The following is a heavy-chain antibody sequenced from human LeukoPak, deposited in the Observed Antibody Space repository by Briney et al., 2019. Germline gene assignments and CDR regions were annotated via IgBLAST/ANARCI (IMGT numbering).Heavy chain of an antibody. D-gene: IGHD2-2*01. J-gene: IGHJ4*02. CDR2: VSDSGGST. Sequence: GGSLRLSCAASGFTFSSFAMSWVRQAPGKGLEWLSTVSDSGGSTYYADSVRGRFTISRDNSKDTLYVQMNSLRAEDAAVYYCAKSHSVVRRGYFDYWGQGALVTVSS. CDR1: GFTFSSFA. V-gene: IGHV3-23*01. CDR3: AKSHSVVRRGYFDY.